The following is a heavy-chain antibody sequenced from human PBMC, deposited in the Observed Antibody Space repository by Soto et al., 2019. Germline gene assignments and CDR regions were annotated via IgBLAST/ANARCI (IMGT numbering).Heavy chain of an antibody. CDR3: AKDGIAVSGISSYCYGMDV. V-gene: IGHV3-23*01. Sequence: PGGSLRLSCAASGFTFSSYAMSWVRQAPGKGLEWVSAISGSGGSTYYADSVKGRFTISRDNSKNTLYLQMNSLRAEDTAVYYCAKDGIAVSGISSYCYGMDVCGQGTTVIVS. CDR2: ISGSGGST. D-gene: IGHD6-19*01. J-gene: IGHJ6*02. CDR1: GFTFSSYA.